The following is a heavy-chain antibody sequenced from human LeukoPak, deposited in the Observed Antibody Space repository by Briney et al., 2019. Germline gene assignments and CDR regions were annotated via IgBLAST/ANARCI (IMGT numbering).Heavy chain of an antibody. D-gene: IGHD3-10*01. CDR1: GFTFSTYG. V-gene: IGHV3-23*01. CDR3: AKVTYGSGTYGAFDS. Sequence: PGGSLRLSCAPSGFTFSTYGMSWVRQAAGKWLEWVSIISGSGDYTYYADSVEGRFTISRDNSKNTLYLQMNSLRAEDTAVYYCAKVTYGSGTYGAFDSWGQGTLVTVSS. J-gene: IGHJ4*02. CDR2: ISGSGDYT.